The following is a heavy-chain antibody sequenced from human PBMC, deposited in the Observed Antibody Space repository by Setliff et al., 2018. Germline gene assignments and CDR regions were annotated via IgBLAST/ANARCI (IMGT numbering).Heavy chain of an antibody. Sequence: SETLSLTCSVSGASINRDYWNWIRQPPGKGLEWIGYIHYSGSTSYSPSLKSRVTISLDTSRKEFSLSLSSVTAADTAVYYCARATYSTGWYGGGGAYYYMDVWGKGTTVTVSS. CDR3: ARATYSTGWYGGGGAYYYMDV. D-gene: IGHD6-19*01. CDR2: IHYSGST. CDR1: GASINRDY. V-gene: IGHV4-59*08. J-gene: IGHJ6*03.